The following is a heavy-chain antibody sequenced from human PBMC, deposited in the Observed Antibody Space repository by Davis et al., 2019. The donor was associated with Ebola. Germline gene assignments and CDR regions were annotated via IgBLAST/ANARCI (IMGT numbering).Heavy chain of an antibody. CDR3: AKDTSNIWFDI. J-gene: IGHJ3*02. Sequence: PGGSLRLSCAASGFTFSSNSMNWVRQAPGKGLEWVSFISCSSNYIYYADSVKGRFTVSRDNAKNSLYLQMNGLRVEDTAIYYCAKDTSNIWFDIWGQGTNVTVSS. V-gene: IGHV3-21*04. D-gene: IGHD1-26*01. CDR1: GFTFSSNS. CDR2: ISCSSNYI.